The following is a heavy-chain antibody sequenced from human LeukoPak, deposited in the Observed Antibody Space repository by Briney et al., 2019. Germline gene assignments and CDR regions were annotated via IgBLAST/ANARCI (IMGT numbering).Heavy chain of an antibody. CDR2: ISGNGGST. CDR1: GFTFNSYA. V-gene: IGHV3-23*01. CDR3: AKDLRVIVVTYYMDV. J-gene: IGHJ6*03. Sequence: GGSLRLSCAASGFTFNSYAMTWVLQAPGKGLEWVSSISGNGGSTYYTDSVKGRFTISRDNSKNTLYLQMNSLRAEDTAAYYCAKDLRVIVVTYYMDVWGKGTTVTVSS. D-gene: IGHD2-2*01.